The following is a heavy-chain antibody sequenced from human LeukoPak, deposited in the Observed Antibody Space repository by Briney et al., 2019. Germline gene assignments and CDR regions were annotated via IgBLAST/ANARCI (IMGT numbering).Heavy chain of an antibody. Sequence: PGGSLRLSCAASGFAFSTYWMHWVRHVPGKGLEWISCITGDGDSTGYADSVKDRFTISRDNDESTVSLHMNAVRAEDTAVYYCARDCLGSQFWSGYYLGPDNYFDYWGQGSLVTVSS. CDR3: ARDCLGSQFWSGYYLGPDNYFDY. CDR1: GFAFSTYW. D-gene: IGHD3-3*01. J-gene: IGHJ4*02. CDR2: ITGDGDST. V-gene: IGHV3-74*01.